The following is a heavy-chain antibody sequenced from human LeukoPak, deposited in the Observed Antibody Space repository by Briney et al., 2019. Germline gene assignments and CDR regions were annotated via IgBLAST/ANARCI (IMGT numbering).Heavy chain of an antibody. J-gene: IGHJ4*02. D-gene: IGHD6-13*01. CDR2: ISGSGGGT. CDR1: GFTFSSYA. CDR3: AKALRGIAAAGTLFDY. V-gene: IGHV3-23*01. Sequence: GGSLRLSCAASGFTFSSYAMSWVRQAPGKGLEWVSGISGSGGGTYYADSVKGRFTISRDNLKNTLFLQMNSLRAEDTAIYYCAKALRGIAAAGTLFDYWGQGALVTVSS.